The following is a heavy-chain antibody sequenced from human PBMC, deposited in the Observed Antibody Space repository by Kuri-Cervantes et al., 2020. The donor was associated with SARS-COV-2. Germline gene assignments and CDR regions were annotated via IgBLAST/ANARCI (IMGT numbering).Heavy chain of an antibody. D-gene: IGHD2-2*01. V-gene: IGHV1-46*01. Sequence: ASVKVSCKASGYTFTSYYMHWVRQAPGQGLEWMGIINPSGGSTSYAQKFQGRVTMTRDTSTSTVYMELSSLRSGDTAVYYCAREDIVVVPAYYDDAFDIWGQGTMVTVSS. CDR1: GYTFTSYY. J-gene: IGHJ3*02. CDR2: INPSGGST. CDR3: AREDIVVVPAYYDDAFDI.